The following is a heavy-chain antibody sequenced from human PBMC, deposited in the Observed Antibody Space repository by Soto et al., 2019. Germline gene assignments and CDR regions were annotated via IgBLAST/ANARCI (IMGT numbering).Heavy chain of an antibody. D-gene: IGHD2-2*01. CDR1: GFTFSTHS. CDR3: VGEVGFQLIY. CDR2: ITSSDVT. J-gene: IGHJ4*02. Sequence: EVQLVESGGGLVQPGGSLRLSCAASGFTFSTHSMNWVHQAPGKGLEWISYITSSDVTMYADSVKGRFTISRDNAKNSLYLQMNSLRAEDTAVYFCVGEVGFQLIYWGQGTLVTVSS. V-gene: IGHV3-48*01.